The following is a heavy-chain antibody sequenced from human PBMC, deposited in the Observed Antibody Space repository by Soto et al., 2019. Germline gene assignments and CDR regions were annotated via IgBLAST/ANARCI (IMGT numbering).Heavy chain of an antibody. Sequence: EVQVLESGGGLVQPGGSLRLSCAASGFTFSSYAMSWVRQAPGKGLEWVSAISGSGGSTYYADSVKGRFTISRDNSKNTLYLQMNSLRAEDTAVYYCAKEFYDYIWGSYRFNWFAPWGQGTLVTVSS. CDR1: GFTFSSYA. D-gene: IGHD3-16*02. CDR3: AKEFYDYIWGSYRFNWFAP. CDR2: ISGSGGST. J-gene: IGHJ5*02. V-gene: IGHV3-23*01.